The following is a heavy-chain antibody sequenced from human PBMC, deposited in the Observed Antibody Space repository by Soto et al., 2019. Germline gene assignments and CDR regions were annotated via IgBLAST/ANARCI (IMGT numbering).Heavy chain of an antibody. CDR1: GYTFTSYA. J-gene: IGHJ6*02. D-gene: IGHD5-18*01. CDR3: ASSSHRPGYSYGQPYYYYGMDV. CDR2: INAGNGNT. Sequence: GASVKVSCKASGYTFTSYAMHWVRQAPGQRLEWMGWINAGNGNTKYSQKFQGRVTITRDTSASTAYMELSSLRSEDTAVYYCASSSHRPGYSYGQPYYYYGMDVWGQGTTVTVSS. V-gene: IGHV1-3*01.